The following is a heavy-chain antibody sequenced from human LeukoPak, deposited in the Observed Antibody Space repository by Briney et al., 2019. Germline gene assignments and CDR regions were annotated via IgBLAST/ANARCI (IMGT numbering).Heavy chain of an antibody. CDR3: ARVLRIQLWLRYPKFDY. CDR1: GYTFTGYY. CDR2: IDPNSGDT. Sequence: GASVKVSCKASGYTFTGYYLHWVRQAPGQGLEWMGWIDPNSGDTNYAQKFQGRVTMTRDTSISTAYMDLTRLRSDDTAVYYCARVLRIQLWLRYPKFDYWGQGTLVTVSS. J-gene: IGHJ4*02. D-gene: IGHD5-18*01. V-gene: IGHV1-2*02.